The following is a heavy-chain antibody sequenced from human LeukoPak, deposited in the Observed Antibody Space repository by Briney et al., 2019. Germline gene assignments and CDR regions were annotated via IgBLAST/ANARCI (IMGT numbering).Heavy chain of an antibody. J-gene: IGHJ5*02. CDR3: ARDGGSSGYYSENWFDP. V-gene: IGHV1-18*01. CDR2: ISAYNGNT. Sequence: ASVKVSCKASGYSFTSYGISWVRQAPGQGLEWMGWISAYNGNTNYAQKLQGRVTMTTDTSTSTAYMELRSLRSDDTAVYYCARDGGSSGYYSENWFDPWGQGTLVTVSS. D-gene: IGHD3-22*01. CDR1: GYSFTSYG.